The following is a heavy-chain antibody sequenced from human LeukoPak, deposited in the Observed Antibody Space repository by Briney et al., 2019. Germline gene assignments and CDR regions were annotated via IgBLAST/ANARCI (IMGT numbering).Heavy chain of an antibody. V-gene: IGHV1-24*01. Sequence: ASVKVSCKVSGYTLTELSMHWVRQAPGKGLEWMGGFDPEDGETIYAQKFQGRVTMTEDTSTDTAYMELSSLRSEDTAVYYCATEGAYCGGDCHDAFDIRGQGTMVTVSS. CDR1: GYTLTELS. D-gene: IGHD2-21*02. CDR3: ATEGAYCGGDCHDAFDI. CDR2: FDPEDGET. J-gene: IGHJ3*02.